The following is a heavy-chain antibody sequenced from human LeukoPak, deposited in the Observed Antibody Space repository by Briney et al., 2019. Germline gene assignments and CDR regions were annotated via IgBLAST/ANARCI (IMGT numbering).Heavy chain of an antibody. V-gene: IGHV1-69*04. CDR2: IIPILGIA. D-gene: IGHD3-3*01. J-gene: IGHJ6*02. CDR3: AREPPYYDFWSGYGSYYGMDV. CDR1: GGTFSSYA. Sequence: SVKVSCKASGGTFSSYAISWVRQAPGQGLEWMGRIIPILGIANYAQKFQGRVTITADKSTSTAYMELRSLRSDDTAVYYCAREPPYYDFWSGYGSYYGMDVWGQGTTVTVSS.